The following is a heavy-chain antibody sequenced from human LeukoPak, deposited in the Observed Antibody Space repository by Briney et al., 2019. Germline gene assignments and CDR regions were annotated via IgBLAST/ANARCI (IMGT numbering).Heavy chain of an antibody. CDR2: INHSGNT. D-gene: IGHD2-8*01. J-gene: IGHJ4*02. CDR1: GGSFSGYY. CDR3: ARDEWRRFDY. Sequence: NPSETLSLTCGVYGGSFSGYYWNWIRQSPGKGLEWVGEINHSGNTNYNPSLKSRVTISVDTSKNQFSLKLSSVTAADTAVYYCARDEWRRFDYWGQGTLVTVSS. V-gene: IGHV4-34*01.